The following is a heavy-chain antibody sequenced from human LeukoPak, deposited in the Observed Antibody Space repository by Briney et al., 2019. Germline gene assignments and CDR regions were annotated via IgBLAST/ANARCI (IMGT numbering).Heavy chain of an antibody. D-gene: IGHD3-10*01. CDR1: GYTFTGYG. Sequence: ASVKVSCKTSGYTFTGYGMTWVRQAPGHALEWMGWISGHNGDTDYAQILQGRVSITTYTSTSTAFMELRSLRSDDTAVYYCARDTRFGEEGQKNAFDIWGQGTMVTVSS. CDR3: ARDTRFGEEGQKNAFDI. CDR2: ISGHNGDT. J-gene: IGHJ3*02. V-gene: IGHV1-18*01.